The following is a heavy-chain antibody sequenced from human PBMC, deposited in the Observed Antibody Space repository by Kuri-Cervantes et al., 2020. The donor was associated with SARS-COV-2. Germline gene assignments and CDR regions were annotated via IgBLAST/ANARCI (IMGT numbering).Heavy chain of an antibody. CDR2: ITWDGYNT. Sequence: GESLKISCATSGFTLGDYGMYWVRQAPGKGLEWVSSITWDGYNTFYADSVKGRFTMSRDSSRSSLYLQMSSLRVEDTAVYFCAKVFGVGSNIKYFDYWGQGTVVTVSS. CDR1: GFTLGDYG. CDR3: AKVFGVGSNIKYFDY. V-gene: IGHV3-43D*03. D-gene: IGHD2/OR15-2a*01. J-gene: IGHJ4*02.